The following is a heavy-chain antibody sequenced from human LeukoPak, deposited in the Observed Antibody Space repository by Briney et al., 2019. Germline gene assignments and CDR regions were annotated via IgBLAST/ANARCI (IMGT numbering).Heavy chain of an antibody. CDR2: ISGSGGRNT. Sequence: GGSLRLSCAASGFTFRDYAMSWVRQAPGKGLEWVSAISGSGGRNTYYAESVKGRFFISRDDSRNILYLQMNSLRAEDTAVYYCAHTPGSIWCANNWFDPWGQGTLVTVSS. CDR1: GFTFRDYA. V-gene: IGHV3-23*01. J-gene: IGHJ5*02. CDR3: AHTPGSIWCANNWFDP. D-gene: IGHD2-2*01.